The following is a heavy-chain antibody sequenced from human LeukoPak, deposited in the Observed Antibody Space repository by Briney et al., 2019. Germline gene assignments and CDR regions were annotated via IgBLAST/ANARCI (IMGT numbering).Heavy chain of an antibody. Sequence: GGSLRLSCAASGVTFSSYGRSWVRQAPGKGLEWVSSISGSGGSTYYAYSVNGLFTISRDNSKNTLYLQMNSLRDEDTAVYYCDKDALRGAASRYWGQGTLVNVSS. CDR3: DKDALRGAASRY. V-gene: IGHV3-23*01. J-gene: IGHJ4*02. CDR2: ISGSGGST. CDR1: GVTFSSYG. D-gene: IGHD3-10*01.